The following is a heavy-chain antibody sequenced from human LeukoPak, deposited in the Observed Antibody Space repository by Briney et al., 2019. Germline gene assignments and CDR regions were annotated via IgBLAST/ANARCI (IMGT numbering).Heavy chain of an antibody. J-gene: IGHJ5*02. D-gene: IGHD3-3*01. CDR1: GFTFSDYY. CDR3: ARLTTIFEGWFDP. CDR2: IYYSGST. V-gene: IGHV4-30-4*08. Sequence: LRLSCAASGFTFSDYYMSWIRQAPGKGLEWIGYIYYSGSTYYNPSLKSRVTISVDTSKNQFSLKLSSVTAADTAVYYCARLTTIFEGWFDPWGQGTLVTVSS.